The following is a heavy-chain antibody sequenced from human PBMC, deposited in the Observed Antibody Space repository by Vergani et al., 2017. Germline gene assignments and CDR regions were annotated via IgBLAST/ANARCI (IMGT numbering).Heavy chain of an antibody. Sequence: EVQLVESGGGLVKPGGSLRLSCAASGFTFSSYSMNWVRQAPGKGLEWVSSISSSSSYIYYADSVKGRFTISRDNAKNSLYLQMNSLRAEDTAVYYCARDLTVGYCSGGSCSWGQGTLVTVSS. D-gene: IGHD2-15*01. CDR1: GFTFSSYS. V-gene: IGHV3-21*01. J-gene: IGHJ4*02. CDR3: ARDLTVGYCSGGSCS. CDR2: ISSSSSYI.